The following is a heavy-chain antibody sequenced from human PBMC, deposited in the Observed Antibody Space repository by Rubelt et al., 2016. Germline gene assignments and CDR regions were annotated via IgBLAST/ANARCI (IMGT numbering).Heavy chain of an antibody. V-gene: IGHV1-69*04. D-gene: IGHD6-19*01. CDR3: ASLQYSSGWYSDY. J-gene: IGHJ4*02. Sequence: QVQLVQSGAEVKKPGSSVKVSCKASGGTFSSYAISWVRQAPGQGLEWMGRIIPILGIANYAPKFQGRVTISADKSPGTAYMGLSSLRAEDTAVYYCASLQYSSGWYSDYWGQGTLVTVSS. CDR2: IIPILGIA. CDR1: GGTFSSYA.